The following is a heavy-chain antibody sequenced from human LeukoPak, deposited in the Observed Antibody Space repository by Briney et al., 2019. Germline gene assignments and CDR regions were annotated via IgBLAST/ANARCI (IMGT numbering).Heavy chain of an antibody. Sequence: SETLSLTCTVSGGSISNTPYYWGWIRQPPGTGLEWVGNIHYTGSTYHNPSLKSRVTLSVDTSKNQFSLKLSSVTAADTAVYYCARERVLGYCSSTSCYQDFDYWGQGTLVTVSS. J-gene: IGHJ4*02. CDR3: ARERVLGYCSSTSCYQDFDY. CDR1: GGSISNTPYY. V-gene: IGHV4-39*07. D-gene: IGHD2-2*01. CDR2: IHYTGST.